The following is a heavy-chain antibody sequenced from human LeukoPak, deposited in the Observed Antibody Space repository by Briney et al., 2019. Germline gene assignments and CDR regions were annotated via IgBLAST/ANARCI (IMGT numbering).Heavy chain of an antibody. D-gene: IGHD2-21*01. CDR1: GGSFSGYY. CDR3: ARDTSGDYYYGMDV. V-gene: IGHV4-34*01. J-gene: IGHJ6*02. CDR2: INHSGST. Sequence: SETLSLTCAVYGGSFSGYYWSWIRQPPGKGLERIGEINHSGSTNYNPSLKSRVTISVDTSKNQFSLKLSSVTAADTAVYYCARDTSGDYYYGMDVWGQGTTVTVSS.